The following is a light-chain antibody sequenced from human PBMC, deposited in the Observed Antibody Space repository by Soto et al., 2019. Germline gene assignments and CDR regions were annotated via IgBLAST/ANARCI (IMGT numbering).Light chain of an antibody. CDR1: QSVASRT. CDR3: QHFGNALWT. Sequence: EIVLTQSPGTLSLSPGERATLSCRASQSVASRTLAWYQQKSGQAPRLLIYGTSSRAIHTPDRFSGSGSGTDFTLTSSGLEPEDCAVYYCQHFGNALWTFGQGTKV. J-gene: IGKJ1*01. CDR2: GTS. V-gene: IGKV3-20*01.